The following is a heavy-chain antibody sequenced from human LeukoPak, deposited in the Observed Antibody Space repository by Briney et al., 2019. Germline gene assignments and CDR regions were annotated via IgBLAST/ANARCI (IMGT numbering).Heavy chain of an antibody. CDR1: GFTFDDYA. V-gene: IGHV3-9*01. J-gene: IGHJ4*02. Sequence: PGGSLRLSCAASGFTFDDYAMHWVRQAPGKGLEWVSGISWISGSIGYADSVKGRFTISRDNAKNSLYLQMNSLRAEDTALYYCARDDGVVIGSNQIDYWGQGTLVTVSS. CDR3: ARDDGVVIGSNQIDY. D-gene: IGHD3-3*01. CDR2: ISWISGSI.